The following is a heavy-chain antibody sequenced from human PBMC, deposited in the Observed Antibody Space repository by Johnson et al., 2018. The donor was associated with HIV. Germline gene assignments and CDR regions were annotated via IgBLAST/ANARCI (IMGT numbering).Heavy chain of an antibody. CDR1: GFTFSSYG. Sequence: QVQLVESGGGVVQPGRSLRLSCAVSGFTFSSYGMHWVRRAPGNGLEWVAVISYDGSNKYYADSVKGRFTISRDNSKNTLYLQMNSLRAEDTAVYYCARGRGALDIWGQGTMVTVSS. CDR2: ISYDGSNK. V-gene: IGHV3-30*03. CDR3: ARGRGALDI. D-gene: IGHD3-16*01. J-gene: IGHJ3*02.